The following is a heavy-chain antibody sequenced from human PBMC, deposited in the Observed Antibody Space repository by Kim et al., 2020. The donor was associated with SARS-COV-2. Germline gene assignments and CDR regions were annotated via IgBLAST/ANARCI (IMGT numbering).Heavy chain of an antibody. CDR1: GFTFSSYA. J-gene: IGHJ4*02. D-gene: IGHD3-10*01. V-gene: IGHV3-23*01. CDR3: AKDATVLLWFGELFDRPYFDY. CDR2: ISGSGGST. Sequence: GGSLRLSCAASGFTFSSYAMSWVRQAPGKGLEWVSAISGSGGSTYYADSVKGRFTISRDNSKNTLYLQMNSLRAEDTAVYYCAKDATVLLWFGELFDRPYFDYWGQGTLVTVSS.